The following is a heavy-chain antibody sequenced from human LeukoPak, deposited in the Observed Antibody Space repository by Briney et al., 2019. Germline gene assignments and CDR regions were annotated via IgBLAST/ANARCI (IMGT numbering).Heavy chain of an antibody. Sequence: GGSLRLSCAASEFTFSSYTMNWVRQAPGKGLEWVSSISSSSYYIYYADSVKGRFTISRDNSKNTLYLQMNSLRAEDTAVYYCAKDSRADSSGTIWHWGQGTLVTVSS. CDR1: EFTFSSYT. CDR2: ISSSSYYI. J-gene: IGHJ4*02. V-gene: IGHV3-21*01. CDR3: AKDSRADSSGTIWH. D-gene: IGHD3-22*01.